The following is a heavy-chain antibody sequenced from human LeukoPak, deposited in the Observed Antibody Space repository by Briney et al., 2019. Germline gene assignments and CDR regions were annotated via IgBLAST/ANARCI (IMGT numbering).Heavy chain of an antibody. CDR2: INHSGST. CDR3: ARGNGYSSSWPPNWFDP. CDR1: GGAFSGYY. V-gene: IGHV4-34*01. D-gene: IGHD6-13*01. Sequence: TETLSLTCAVYGGAFSGYYWSWIRQPPGKGLEWIGEINHSGSTNYNPSLKSRVTISVDTSKNQFFLKLSSVTAADTAVYYCARGNGYSSSWPPNWFDPWGQGTLVTVSS. J-gene: IGHJ5*02.